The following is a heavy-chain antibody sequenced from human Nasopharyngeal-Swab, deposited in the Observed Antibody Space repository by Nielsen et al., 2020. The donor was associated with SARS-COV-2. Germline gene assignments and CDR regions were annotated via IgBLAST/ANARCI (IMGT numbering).Heavy chain of an antibody. V-gene: IGHV3-21*01. CDR1: GFTFNNYI. Sequence: GGSLRLSCAASGFTFNNYIMTWVRQAPGTGLKWVSSISSSSSYIYYADSVKGRFTISRDNSKNTLYLQMNSLRAEDTAVYYCARDPNFDPSGNMDVWGKGTTVTVSS. CDR3: ARDPNFDPSGNMDV. D-gene: IGHD3-9*01. J-gene: IGHJ6*03. CDR2: ISSSSSYI.